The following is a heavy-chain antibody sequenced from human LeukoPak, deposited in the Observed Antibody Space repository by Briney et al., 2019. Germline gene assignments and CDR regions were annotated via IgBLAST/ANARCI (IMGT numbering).Heavy chain of an antibody. CDR3: ARDIRATRDWFDP. CDR1: GGSISSYY. D-gene: IGHD5-24*01. J-gene: IGHJ5*02. CDR2: IYYSGST. V-gene: IGHV4-59*01. Sequence: SETLSLTCTVSGGSISSYYWSWIRQPPGKGLEWIGYIYYSGSTNYNPSFKSRVTISVDTSKNQFSLKLSSVTAADTAVYYCARDIRATRDWFDPWGQGTLVTVSS.